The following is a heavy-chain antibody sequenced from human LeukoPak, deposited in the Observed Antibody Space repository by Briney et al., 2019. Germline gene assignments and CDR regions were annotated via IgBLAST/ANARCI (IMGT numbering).Heavy chain of an antibody. CDR3: ARGLWESTIFGVVTYYFDY. CDR1: GGSFSGYY. Sequence: KPSETLSLTCAVYGGSFSGYYWSWIRQPPGKGLEWIGEINQSGSTNYNPSLKSRVTISVDTSKNQSSLKLSSVTAADTAVYYCARGLWESTIFGVVTYYFDYWGQGTLVTVSS. V-gene: IGHV4-34*01. CDR2: INQSGST. J-gene: IGHJ4*02. D-gene: IGHD3-3*01.